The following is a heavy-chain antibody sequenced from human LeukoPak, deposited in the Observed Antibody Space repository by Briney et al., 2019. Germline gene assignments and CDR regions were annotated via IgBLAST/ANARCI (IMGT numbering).Heavy chain of an antibody. V-gene: IGHV1-18*01. D-gene: IGHD3-9*01. CDR1: GYTFNSYG. Sequence: ASGKVSCKAAGYTFNSYGINWVRQAPGQGLEWMGWINCYNGNTKYAQDLQGRVTMTIDTSTSTAYMELRSLRSDDTAVYYCARDPHYDILTDPGDIWGQGTMVTVSS. J-gene: IGHJ3*02. CDR2: INCYNGNT. CDR3: ARDPHYDILTDPGDI.